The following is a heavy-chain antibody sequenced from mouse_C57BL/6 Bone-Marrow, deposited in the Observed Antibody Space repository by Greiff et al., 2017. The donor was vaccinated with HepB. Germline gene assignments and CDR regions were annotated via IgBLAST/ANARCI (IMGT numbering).Heavy chain of an antibody. J-gene: IGHJ2*01. CDR1: GYTFTSYW. V-gene: IGHV1-64*01. CDR3: ARWVTTVVAPRYFDY. D-gene: IGHD1-1*01. Sequence: VQLQQPGAELVKPGASVKLSCKASGYTFTSYWMHWVKQRPGQGLEWIGMIHPNSGSTNYNEKFKSKATLTVDKSSSTAYMQLSSLTSEDSAVYYCARWVTTVVAPRYFDYWGQGTTLTVSS. CDR2: IHPNSGST.